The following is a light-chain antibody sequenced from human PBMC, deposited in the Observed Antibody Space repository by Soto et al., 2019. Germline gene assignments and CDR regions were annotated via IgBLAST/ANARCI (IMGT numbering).Light chain of an antibody. CDR3: YSLRSSSTLYV. CDR2: DVN. J-gene: IGLJ1*01. V-gene: IGLV2-14*03. Sequence: QSALTQPASVSGSPGQSITISCAGTSSDVGGHNYVSWYQQHPGKAPKLIIYDVNNRPSGVSNRFSGSKSGNTASLTTSGLQAEDDADYFCYSLRSSSTLYVFRTGTKLTVL. CDR1: SSDVGGHNY.